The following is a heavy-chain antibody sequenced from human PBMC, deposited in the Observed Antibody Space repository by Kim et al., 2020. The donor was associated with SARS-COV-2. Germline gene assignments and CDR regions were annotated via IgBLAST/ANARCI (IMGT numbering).Heavy chain of an antibody. J-gene: IGHJ4*02. CDR2: IYSGGST. D-gene: IGHD5-12*01. Sequence: GGSLRLSCAASGFTVSSNYMSWVRQAPGKGLEWVSVIYSGGSTYYADSVKGRFTISRDNSKNTLYLQMNSLRAEDTAVYYCASTPDGYNYFDYWSQGTLVTVSS. CDR3: ASTPDGYNYFDY. CDR1: GFTVSSNY. V-gene: IGHV3-53*01.